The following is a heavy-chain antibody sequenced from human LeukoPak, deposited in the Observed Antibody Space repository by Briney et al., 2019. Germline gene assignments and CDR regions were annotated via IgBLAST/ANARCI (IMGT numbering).Heavy chain of an antibody. CDR2: IGWHSGNI. Sequence: GGSLRLSCAASGFTFDDYAMHWVRQVPGKGLEWVSGIGWHSGNIGYADSVKGRFTISRDNAKNSLYLQMSSLRAEDTALYYCAHGIDSGGTHSGWGYYFHYWLQGTLVTVSS. CDR3: AHGIDSGGTHSGWGYYFHY. V-gene: IGHV3-9*01. CDR1: GFTFDDYA. J-gene: IGHJ4*02. D-gene: IGHD2-21*01.